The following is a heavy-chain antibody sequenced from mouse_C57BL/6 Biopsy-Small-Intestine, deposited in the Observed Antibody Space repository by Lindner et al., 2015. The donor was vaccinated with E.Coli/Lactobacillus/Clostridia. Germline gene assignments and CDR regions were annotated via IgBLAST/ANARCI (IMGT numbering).Heavy chain of an antibody. D-gene: IGHD6-1*01. CDR2: INPSDGYT. Sequence: SVKVSCKASGYTFTNYGFTWVRQAPGQGLEWMGLINPSDGYTRYAQTFQGRVTMTRDTSTSTVYMDLSRLRSEDRAVYYCARGLAVAGRHAFDIWGQGTMVTVSS. V-gene: IGHV1-4*01. CDR1: GYTFTNYG. CDR3: ARGLAVAGRHAFDI. J-gene: IGHJ3*01.